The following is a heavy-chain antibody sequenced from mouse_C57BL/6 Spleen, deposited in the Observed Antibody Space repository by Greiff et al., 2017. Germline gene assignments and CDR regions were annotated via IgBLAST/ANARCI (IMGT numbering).Heavy chain of an antibody. CDR1: GYTFTSYW. CDR3: ARTDYGSSHWYFDV. CDR2: INPSNGGT. V-gene: IGHV1-53*01. J-gene: IGHJ1*03. D-gene: IGHD1-1*01. Sequence: VQLQQSGTELVKPGASVKLSCKASGYTFTSYWMHWVKQRPGQGLEWIGNINPSNGGTNYNEKFKSKATLTVDKSSSTAYMQLSSLTSEDSAVYYCARTDYGSSHWYFDVWGTGTTVTVSS.